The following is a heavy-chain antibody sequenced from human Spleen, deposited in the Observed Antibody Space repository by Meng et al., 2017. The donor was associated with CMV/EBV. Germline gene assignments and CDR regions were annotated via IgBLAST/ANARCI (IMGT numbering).Heavy chain of an antibody. J-gene: IGHJ6*02. CDR3: ARSILRFLEWGYGMDV. D-gene: IGHD3-3*01. CDR2: ISYDGSNK. CDR1: GFTFSSYA. V-gene: IGHV3-30-3*01. Sequence: GESLKISCAASGFTFSSYAMHWVRQAPGKGLEWVAVISYDGSNKYYADSAKGRFTISRDNSKNTLYLQMNSLRAEDTAVYYCARSILRFLEWGYGMDVWGQGTTVTVSS.